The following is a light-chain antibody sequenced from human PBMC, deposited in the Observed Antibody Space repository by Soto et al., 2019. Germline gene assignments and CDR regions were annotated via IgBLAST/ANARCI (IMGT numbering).Light chain of an antibody. CDR1: QSSSSY. Sequence: ENVTTQFPVTLSLSPGARAPLSCTATRQSSSSYLAWYQQKPGQAPRLLIYGASNGATGIPDRFSGSGSGTDFTLTISRLEPEDFAVYYCQQYGSSPRTFGQGTKVAIK. J-gene: IGKJ1*01. CDR3: QQYGSSPRT. V-gene: IGKV3-20*01. CDR2: GAS.